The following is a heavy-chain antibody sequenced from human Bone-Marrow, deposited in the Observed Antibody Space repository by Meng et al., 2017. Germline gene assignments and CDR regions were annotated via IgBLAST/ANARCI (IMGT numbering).Heavy chain of an antibody. D-gene: IGHD3-10*01. Sequence: GESLKISCAASGFTFSSYAMHWVRQAPGKGLEWVSVIYSGGSTYYADSVKGRFTISRDNSKNTLYLQMNSLRAEDTAVYYCASESSGSYFDYWGQGTLVTVSS. CDR3: ASESSGSYFDY. J-gene: IGHJ4*02. CDR1: GFTFSSYA. CDR2: IYSGGST. V-gene: IGHV3-66*02.